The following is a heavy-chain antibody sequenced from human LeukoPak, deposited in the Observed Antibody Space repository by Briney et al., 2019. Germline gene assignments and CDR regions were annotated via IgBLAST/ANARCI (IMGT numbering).Heavy chain of an antibody. J-gene: IGHJ4*01. CDR3: ARGYGYNSGSFDY. CDR2: INSDGSST. CDR1: GFIFSNYW. V-gene: IGHV3-74*01. Sequence: GGSLRLSCAASGFIFSNYWMHWVRQAPGKGLVWVSRINSDGSSTSYADSVKGRFTISRDNAKNTLYLQMNSLRAEDTAVYYCARGYGYNSGSFDYWGNGTLGTVSS. D-gene: IGHD6-19*01.